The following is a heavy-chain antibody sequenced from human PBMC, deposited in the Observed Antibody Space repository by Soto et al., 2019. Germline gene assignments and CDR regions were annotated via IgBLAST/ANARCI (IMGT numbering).Heavy chain of an antibody. Sequence: QVQLVQSGAEVKKPGSSVKVSCKASGGTFSSYAISWVRQASGQGLEWMGGIIPIFGTANYAQKFQGRVTITADESTSTAYMELSSLRSEDTAVYYCARPLYTYCSGGSCDPPGYYYGMDVWGQGTTVTVSS. CDR3: ARPLYTYCSGGSCDPPGYYYGMDV. V-gene: IGHV1-69*12. J-gene: IGHJ6*02. D-gene: IGHD2-15*01. CDR1: GGTFSSYA. CDR2: IIPIFGTA.